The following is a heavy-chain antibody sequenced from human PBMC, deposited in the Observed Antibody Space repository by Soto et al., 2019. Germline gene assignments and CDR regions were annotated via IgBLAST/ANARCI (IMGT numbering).Heavy chain of an antibody. CDR3: ARHATPRGLGWFDP. J-gene: IGHJ5*02. CDR2: MYYSGGT. V-gene: IGHV4-59*08. CDR1: GGSISSYY. Sequence: SETLSLTCTVSGGSISSYYWGWFRQPPGKGLEWIGYMYYSGGTNYNPSLKGRVTISVDTSKNQFSLKLNSLTAADTAVYDCARHATPRGLGWFDPWGQGTLVTVSS. D-gene: IGHD3-9*01.